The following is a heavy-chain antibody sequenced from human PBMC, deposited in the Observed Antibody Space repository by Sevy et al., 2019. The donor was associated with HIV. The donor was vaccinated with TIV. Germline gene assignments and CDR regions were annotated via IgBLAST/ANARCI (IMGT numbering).Heavy chain of an antibody. CDR2: IDSGGST. CDR3: AVDRYYDASGYYYYYYGMDV. J-gene: IGHJ6*02. Sequence: GGSLRLSCEASGFTVSGNYMAWVRLAPGKGLEWVSLIDSGGSTYYADSVKGRFTISRDNAKNTLYLQMNPLRAEDTAVYFCAVDRYYDASGYYYYYYGMDVWGQGTTVTVSS. V-gene: IGHV3-66*01. D-gene: IGHD3-22*01. CDR1: GFTVSGNY.